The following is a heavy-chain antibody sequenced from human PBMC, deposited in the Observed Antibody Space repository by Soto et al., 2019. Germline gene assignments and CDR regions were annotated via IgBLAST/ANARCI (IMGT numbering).Heavy chain of an antibody. D-gene: IGHD3-3*01. CDR1: GFTFNTYW. Sequence: EVQLVESGGGLIQPGGSLRLSCAASGFTFNTYWMHWVRQAPGKGLVWVSRINGAGSSTSYAESVKVRFTISRDSAKNILYLQMNSPRAEDTGVYYCAIDFWMTTFGNDAFEIWGQGTVVTVSS. CDR2: INGAGSST. CDR3: AIDFWMTTFGNDAFEI. J-gene: IGHJ3*02. V-gene: IGHV3-74*01.